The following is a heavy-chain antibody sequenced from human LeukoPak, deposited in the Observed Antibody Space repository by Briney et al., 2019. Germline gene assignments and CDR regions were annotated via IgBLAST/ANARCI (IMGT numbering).Heavy chain of an antibody. CDR2: ISKDETTK. Sequence: GGSLRVSCAGSGFSFSGYLLSWVRQAPGRGVEWVATISKDETTKWYDDSVRGRFTISRDNAKNSLYLEMTSLRAEDTAVYYCARLLGMVTTFDYWGQGTLVTVSS. CDR3: ARLLGMVTTFDY. J-gene: IGHJ4*02. D-gene: IGHD4-23*01. V-gene: IGHV3-7*01. CDR1: GFSFSGYL.